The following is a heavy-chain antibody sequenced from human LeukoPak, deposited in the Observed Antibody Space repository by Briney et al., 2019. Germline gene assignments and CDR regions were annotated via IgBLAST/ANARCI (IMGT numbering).Heavy chain of an antibody. V-gene: IGHV4-39*07. D-gene: IGHD3-10*01. CDR2: LYYSGAT. CDR3: AREEGRITMVRGVILY. CDR1: GASISSSSYY. Sequence: SETLSLTCTVSGASISSSSYYWGWILQPPGKGLEWIGSLYYSGATYYNPSLKSRVTISLDTSKNQFSLNLSSVTAADTAVYYCAREEGRITMVRGVILYWGQGTLVTVSS. J-gene: IGHJ4*02.